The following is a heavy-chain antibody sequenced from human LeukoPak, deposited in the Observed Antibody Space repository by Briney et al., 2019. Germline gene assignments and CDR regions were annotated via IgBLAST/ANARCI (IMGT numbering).Heavy chain of an antibody. CDR3: SGLGSSWTFDY. D-gene: IGHD6-13*01. J-gene: IGHJ4*02. V-gene: IGHV3-33*01. CDR1: GFTFSSYG. Sequence: GRSLRLSCVASGFTFSSYGVNWVRQAPGKGLEWVAVIWYDGSHRYYADSVKGRFTISRDNSKNTLYLQMDSLRAEDTAVYYCSGLGSSWTFDYWGQGTLVTVSS. CDR2: IWYDGSHR.